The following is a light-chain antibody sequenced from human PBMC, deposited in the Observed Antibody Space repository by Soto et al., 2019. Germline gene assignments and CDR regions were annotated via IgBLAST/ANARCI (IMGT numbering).Light chain of an antibody. V-gene: IGLV1-44*01. CDR1: SSNIGSNT. CDR2: NYD. CDR3: AAWDDSLSGRV. J-gene: IGLJ3*02. Sequence: QSVLTQPPSASGTPGQRVNIYCSGSSSNIGSNTVSWYQQLPGTAPKLLIYNYDQRPSGVPDRFSGTKSGTSASLAISGLQAEDEADYYCAAWDDSLSGRVFGGGTQLTVL.